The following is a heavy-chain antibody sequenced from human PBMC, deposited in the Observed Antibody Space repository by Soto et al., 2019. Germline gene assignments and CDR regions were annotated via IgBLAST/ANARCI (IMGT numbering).Heavy chain of an antibody. CDR2: IVPLFRTT. CDR1: GGTFSSYA. J-gene: IGHJ6*02. D-gene: IGHD6-13*01. V-gene: IGHV1-69*06. Sequence: QVQLVQSGAEAKKPGSSVKVSCKTSGGTFSSYAISWVRQAPGQGLEWMGGIVPLFRTTNYAQKFQGRVTITADTATYTVSMEMSGLRSGDTAAYYCARGGYSSTWSNLLERSSLDVWGQGTTVTVSS. CDR3: ARGGYSSTWSNLLERSSLDV.